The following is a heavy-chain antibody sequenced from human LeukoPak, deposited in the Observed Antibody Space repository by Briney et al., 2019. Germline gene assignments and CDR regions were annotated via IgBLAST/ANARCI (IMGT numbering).Heavy chain of an antibody. J-gene: IGHJ4*02. CDR2: INEDGSET. D-gene: IGHD3/OR15-3a*01. CDR1: GFTFSSYG. V-gene: IGHV3-7*01. CDR3: ARGRWTYPPDFDF. Sequence: QAGGSLRLSCAASGFTFSSYGMHWVRQAPGKGLEWVAAINEDGSETHYVDSVRGRFTTSRDSAKNSLYLHMSSLRAEDTGVYYCARGRWTYPPDFDFWGQGTLVTVSS.